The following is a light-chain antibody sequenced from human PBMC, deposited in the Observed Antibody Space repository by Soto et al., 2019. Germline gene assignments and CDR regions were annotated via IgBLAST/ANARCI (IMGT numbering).Light chain of an antibody. V-gene: IGKV1-9*01. CDR3: QQFIIYPLI. CDR1: QGISNY. Sequence: DIQLTQSPSFLSASVGDRVTITCRASQGISNYLAWYQRKPGKAPKLLIYAASTLQSGVPSRFSGSGSGTESPPTISSLQPENFATYYCQQFIIYPLIFGGGPRGEIK. CDR2: AAS. J-gene: IGKJ4*01.